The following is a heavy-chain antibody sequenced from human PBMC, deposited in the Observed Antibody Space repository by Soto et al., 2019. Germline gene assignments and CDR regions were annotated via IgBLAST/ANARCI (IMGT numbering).Heavy chain of an antibody. J-gene: IGHJ6*03. CDR1: GYTLTELS. V-gene: IGHV1-8*01. D-gene: IGHD4-17*01. CDR3: ARQYGQVRYYYYMDV. Sequence: ASVKVSCKVSGYTLTELSMHWVRQAPGKGLEWMGGMNPDSGNTSYAQKFQGRVTMTRNTSISTAYMELSSLRSEDTAVYYCARQYGQVRYYYYMDVWGKGTTVTVSS. CDR2: MNPDSGNT.